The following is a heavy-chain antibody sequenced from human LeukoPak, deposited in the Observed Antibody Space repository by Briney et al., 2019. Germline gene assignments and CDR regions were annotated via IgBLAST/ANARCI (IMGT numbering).Heavy chain of an antibody. Sequence: ASVKVSCKASGYTFTSYDINWVRQATGQGLEWMGWMNPNSGNTGYAQKFQGRVTMTRNTSISTACMELSSLRSEDTAVYYCARVLNSYGTNDAFDIWGQGTMVTVSS. CDR2: MNPNSGNT. D-gene: IGHD3-10*01. V-gene: IGHV1-8*01. CDR1: GYTFTSYD. CDR3: ARVLNSYGTNDAFDI. J-gene: IGHJ3*02.